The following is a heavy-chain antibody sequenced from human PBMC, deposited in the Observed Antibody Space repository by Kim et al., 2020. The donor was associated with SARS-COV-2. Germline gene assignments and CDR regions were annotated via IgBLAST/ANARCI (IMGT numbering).Heavy chain of an antibody. D-gene: IGHD3-22*01. CDR3: ARGASRYDSSGLDY. Sequence: SETLSLTCTVSGGSISSYYWSWIRQPPGKGLEWIGYIYYSGSTNYNPSLKSRVTISVDTSKNQFSLKLSSVTAADTAVYYCARGASRYDSSGLDYWGQGT. CDR1: GGSISSYY. CDR2: IYYSGST. J-gene: IGHJ4*02. V-gene: IGHV4-59*01.